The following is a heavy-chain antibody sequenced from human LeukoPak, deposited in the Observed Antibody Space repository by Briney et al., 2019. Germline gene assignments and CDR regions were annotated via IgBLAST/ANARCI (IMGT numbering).Heavy chain of an antibody. CDR1: GFSFSSDW. CDR3: GRALGSPLDY. D-gene: IGHD1-26*01. V-gene: IGHV3-74*01. J-gene: IGHJ4*02. CDR2: INSDGSST. Sequence: GGSLRLSRAASGFSFSSDWMHWVRQVPGEGLVWVSRINSDGSSTAYADSVKGRFTISRDNVKNTLYLQMNSLRVEDTAVYYCGRALGSPLDYWGQGTLVTVSS.